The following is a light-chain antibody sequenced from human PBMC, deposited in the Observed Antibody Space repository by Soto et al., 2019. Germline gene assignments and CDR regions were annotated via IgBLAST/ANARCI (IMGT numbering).Light chain of an antibody. CDR1: QSVSSSY. Sequence: EIVLTQSPGTLSLSPGERATLSCRASQSVSSSYLAWYQQKPGQAPRLLIYGASTRATGIPARFSGSGSGTEFTLTISSLQSEDFAVYYCQQYNNWPPGAFGGGTKVDIK. V-gene: IGKV3-15*01. J-gene: IGKJ4*01. CDR2: GAS. CDR3: QQYNNWPPGA.